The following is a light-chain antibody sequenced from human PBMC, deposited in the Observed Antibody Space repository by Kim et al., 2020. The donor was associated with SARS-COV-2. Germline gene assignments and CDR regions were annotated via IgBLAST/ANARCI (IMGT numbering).Light chain of an antibody. V-gene: IGLV1-44*01. CDR1: KSNSGSGN. Sequence: QRVTITCSGSKSNSGSGNVSWNQQFPGTAPKLLIYSNPQRPSRVPDRVSGSKSGTSASLAISGLQPDDEATYYCSAWDDGVDGWIFGGGTQLTVL. CDR3: SAWDDGVDGWI. CDR2: SNP. J-gene: IGLJ2*01.